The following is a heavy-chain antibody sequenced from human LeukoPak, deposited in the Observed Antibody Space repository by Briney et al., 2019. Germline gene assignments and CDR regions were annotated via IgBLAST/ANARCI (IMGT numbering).Heavy chain of an antibody. D-gene: IGHD1-7*01. CDR1: GLTFSSYW. CDR2: ISSGDGTNI. Sequence: GGSLRLSCAASGLTFSSYWMHWVRQAPGKGPVWISHISSGDGTNIGYADSVKGRFTISRKNAKNTLYLHINSLGVRDTAVYYVRRTTCQRCFDCWGQGTQVTVSS. CDR3: RRTTCQRCFDC. J-gene: IGHJ4*02. V-gene: IGHV3-74*01.